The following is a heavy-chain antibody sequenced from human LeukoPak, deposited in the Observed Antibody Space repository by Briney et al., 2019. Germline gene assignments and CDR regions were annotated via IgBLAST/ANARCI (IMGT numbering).Heavy chain of an antibody. Sequence: ASVKVSCKASGYTFTSYHINWVRQATGQGLEWMGWMSPNSGDTGFAQKFQGRVTMTRNTSITTAYMELSRLRSDDTAVYYCARDFQYCSSTSCYMAFDPWGQGTLVTVSS. CDR2: MSPNSGDT. J-gene: IGHJ5*02. CDR3: ARDFQYCSSTSCYMAFDP. CDR1: GYTFTSYH. V-gene: IGHV1-8*01. D-gene: IGHD2-2*02.